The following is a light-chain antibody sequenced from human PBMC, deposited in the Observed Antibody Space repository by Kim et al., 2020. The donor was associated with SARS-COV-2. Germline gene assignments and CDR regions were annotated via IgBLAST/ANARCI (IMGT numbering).Light chain of an antibody. CDR1: QSVTSSY. Sequence: LSAGERATLSCRASQSVTSSYLAWYQQKPGQAPRLLIYGASSRATGIPDRFGGSGSGTDFTLTISRLEPEDFAVYYCQQYGSSPYSFGQGTKLEI. J-gene: IGKJ2*03. CDR3: QQYGSSPYS. V-gene: IGKV3-20*01. CDR2: GAS.